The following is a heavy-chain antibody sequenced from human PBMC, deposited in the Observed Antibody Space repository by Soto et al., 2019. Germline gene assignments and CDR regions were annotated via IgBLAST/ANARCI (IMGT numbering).Heavy chain of an antibody. CDR2: IIPIFGTA. V-gene: IGHV1-69*01. Sequence: QVQLVQSGAEVKKPGSSVKVSCKASGGTFSSYAISWVRQAPGQGLEWMGGIIPIFGTANYAQKFQGRVRITADEATSTAYMELSSLRSEDTAVYYCAREKEWVRSMQGVGKHYYYGMDVWGQGTTVSVSS. J-gene: IGHJ6*02. D-gene: IGHD5-12*01. CDR1: GGTFSSYA. CDR3: AREKEWVRSMQGVGKHYYYGMDV.